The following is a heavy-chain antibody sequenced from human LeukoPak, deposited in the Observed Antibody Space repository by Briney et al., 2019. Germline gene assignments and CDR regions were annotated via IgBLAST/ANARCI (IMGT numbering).Heavy chain of an antibody. CDR3: ARLVSVFGIAY. J-gene: IGHJ4*02. Sequence: PSETLSLTCAVYGGSFSGYYWSWIRQPPGKGLEWIGEINHSGSTNYNPSLKSRVTISVDTSKNQFSLKLSSVTAADTAVYYCARLVSVFGIAYWGQGTLVTVSS. V-gene: IGHV4-34*01. D-gene: IGHD5/OR15-5a*01. CDR1: GGSFSGYY. CDR2: INHSGST.